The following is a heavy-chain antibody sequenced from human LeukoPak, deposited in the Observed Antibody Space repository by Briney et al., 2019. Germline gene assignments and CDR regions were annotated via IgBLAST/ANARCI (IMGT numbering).Heavy chain of an antibody. CDR1: GGSFSGYY. Sequence: PSETLSLTCAVYGGSFSGYYWSWIRQPPGKGLEWIGEINHSGSTNYNPSLKSRVTISVDTSKNQFSLKLSSVTAADTAVYYCAREIPSITMIVVAFDYWGQGTLVTVSS. CDR3: AREIPSITMIVVAFDY. CDR2: INHSGST. J-gene: IGHJ4*02. V-gene: IGHV4-34*01. D-gene: IGHD3-22*01.